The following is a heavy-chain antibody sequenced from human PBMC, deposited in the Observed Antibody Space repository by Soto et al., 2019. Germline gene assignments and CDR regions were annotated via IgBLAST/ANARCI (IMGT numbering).Heavy chain of an antibody. V-gene: IGHV1-2*02. D-gene: IGHD2-21*01. CDR1: GYTFSGYY. CDR2: VNPTNGDT. CDR3: ARDIPGSGYGMDV. J-gene: IGHJ6*02. Sequence: VASVKVSCKASGYTFSGYYMHWVRQAPGQGLEWMGWVNPTNGDTNYAQRSQGRVMMTRDTSITTTYMELSGLRSDDTATYYCARDIPGSGYGMDVWGQGTTVTVSS.